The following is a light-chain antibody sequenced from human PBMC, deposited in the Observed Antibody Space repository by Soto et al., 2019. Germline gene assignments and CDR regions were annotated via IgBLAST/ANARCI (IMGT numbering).Light chain of an antibody. CDR1: SSNIGAGFD. CDR2: GNS. V-gene: IGLV1-40*01. CDR3: QSYDRSLGAWV. Sequence: QAVVTQPPSVSGAPGQRVTISCTGSSSNIGAGFDVQWYEQLPGTAPKLLIYGNSNRPSGVPDRFSGSKSGTSASLAITGLQAEDEADYYCQSYDRSLGAWVFGGGTQLTVL. J-gene: IGLJ3*02.